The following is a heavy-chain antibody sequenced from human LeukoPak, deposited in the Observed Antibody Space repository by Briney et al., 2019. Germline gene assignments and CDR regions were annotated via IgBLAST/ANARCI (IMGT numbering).Heavy chain of an antibody. CDR1: GGSISSSSYY. Sequence: PSETLSLTCTVSGGSISSSSYYWGWIRQPPGKGLEWIGSMSYSGSTYYNPSLKSRVTISVATSKNQFSLKLSSVTAADTAVYYCASPTILTNDAFDIWGQGTMVTVSS. V-gene: IGHV4-39*07. D-gene: IGHD2-2*02. CDR3: ASPTILTNDAFDI. J-gene: IGHJ3*02. CDR2: MSYSGST.